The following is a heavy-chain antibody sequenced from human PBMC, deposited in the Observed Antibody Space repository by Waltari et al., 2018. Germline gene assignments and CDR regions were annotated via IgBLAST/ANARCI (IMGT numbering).Heavy chain of an antibody. CDR2: INHSGST. CDR1: GGSFSGYY. J-gene: IGHJ6*02. V-gene: IGHV4-34*01. D-gene: IGHD3-22*01. Sequence: QVQLQQWGARLLKPSETLSLTCAVYGGSFSGYYWSWIRQPPGKGLEWIGEINHSGSTNYNPYLKGRVTISVDTSKNQFSLKLSSVTAADTAVYYCARARRRYYDSSGSPRVVYYYYGMDVWGQGTTVTVSS. CDR3: ARARRRYYDSSGSPRVVYYYYGMDV.